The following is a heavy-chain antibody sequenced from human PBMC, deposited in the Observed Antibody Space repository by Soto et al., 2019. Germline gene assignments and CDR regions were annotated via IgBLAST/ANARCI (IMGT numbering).Heavy chain of an antibody. D-gene: IGHD3-10*01. CDR1: GFTFSSYS. Sequence: EVQLVESGGGLVKPGGSLRLSCAASGFTFSSYSMNWVRQAPGKGQEWVSSISSSSSYIYYGDSVKGRFTISRDNAKNSLYLQMNSLRAEDTAVYYCARGLPDGSGQYCDYWGQGTLVTVSS. J-gene: IGHJ4*02. CDR3: ARGLPDGSGQYCDY. CDR2: ISSSSSYI. V-gene: IGHV3-21*01.